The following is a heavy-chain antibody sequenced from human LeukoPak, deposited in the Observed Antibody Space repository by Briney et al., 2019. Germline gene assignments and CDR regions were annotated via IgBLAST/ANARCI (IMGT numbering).Heavy chain of an antibody. CDR1: GFTFSTYW. Sequence: GGSLRLSCAASGFTFSTYWMHWVRQAPGKGLVWVARVSPEGSRTTYADSVKGRFTISRDNAKNSLYLQMNSLRAEDTAVYYCAREGIVGPTAYWGQGTLVTVSS. CDR3: AREGIVGPTAY. D-gene: IGHD1-26*01. J-gene: IGHJ4*02. V-gene: IGHV3-74*03. CDR2: VSPEGSRT.